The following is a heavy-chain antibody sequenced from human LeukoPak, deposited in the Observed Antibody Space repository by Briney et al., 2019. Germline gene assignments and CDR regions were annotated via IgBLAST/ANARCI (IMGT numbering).Heavy chain of an antibody. CDR2: INPYSGAI. D-gene: IGHD2-2*01. Sequence: ASVKISCKSSGFTFTDEYIHWVRQAPGQGLEWMGWINPYSGAINYAQKFQGRVTLTRDTSISTAYMELSRLTSGDTAVYYCARDPKSQLLLDYWGQGTLVTVSS. CDR3: ARDPKSQLLLDY. J-gene: IGHJ4*02. V-gene: IGHV1-2*02. CDR1: GFTFTDEY.